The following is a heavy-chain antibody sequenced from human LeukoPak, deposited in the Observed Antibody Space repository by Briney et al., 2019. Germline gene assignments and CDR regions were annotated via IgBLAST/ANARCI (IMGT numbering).Heavy chain of an antibody. CDR3: ARGDCSGGSCYNDPFDY. V-gene: IGHV4-59*13. D-gene: IGHD2-15*01. CDR2: YYYRGST. J-gene: IGHJ4*02. CDR1: GGFISSYY. Sequence: KPSEPLSLTCSVSGGFISSYYWSWIRQPPGEGVEWIGYYYYRGSTNYNPSLKSQVTISVDPSKTQSSLKLSAVTAADTAVYYCARGDCSGGSCYNDPFDYWGQGNLVTVSS.